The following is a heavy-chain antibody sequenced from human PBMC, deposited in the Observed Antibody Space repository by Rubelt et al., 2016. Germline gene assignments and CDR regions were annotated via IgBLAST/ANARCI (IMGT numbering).Heavy chain of an antibody. CDR1: GGYISSSNNWY. J-gene: IGHJ4*02. Sequence: QVHLQESGPGVVKPSETLSLTCTVSGGYISSSNNWYWGWIRQRPGKGMEWIGSIYYSGSTYNKPSLKSRVTICEDTSKKHTSLNLNSVTASDTAVYYCARCRFCSGGSCETDNWGQGTLVTVSS. CDR3: ARCRFCSGGSCETDN. CDR2: IYYSGST. V-gene: IGHV4-39*01. D-gene: IGHD2-15*01.